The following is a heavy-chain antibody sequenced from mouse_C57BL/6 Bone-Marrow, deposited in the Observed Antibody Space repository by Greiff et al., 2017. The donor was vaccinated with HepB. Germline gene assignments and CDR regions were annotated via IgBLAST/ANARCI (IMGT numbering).Heavy chain of an antibody. CDR1: GHTFTSYD. Sequence: VKLMESGPELVKPGASVKLSCKASGHTFTSYDINWVKQRPGQGLEWIGWIYPRDGSTKYNEKFKGKATLTVDTSSSTAYMELHSLTSEDSAVYFCARGISFDVWGTGTTVTVSS. CDR2: IYPRDGST. V-gene: IGHV1-85*01. CDR3: ARGISFDV. J-gene: IGHJ1*03.